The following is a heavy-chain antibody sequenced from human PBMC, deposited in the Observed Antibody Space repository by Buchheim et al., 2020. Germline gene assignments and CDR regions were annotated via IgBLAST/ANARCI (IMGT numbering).Heavy chain of an antibody. D-gene: IGHD3-16*01. CDR2: ISYDGSNK. CDR3: ARGLVYWYMITFGCDY. CDR1: GFTFSSYA. Sequence: QVQLVESGGGVVQPGRSLRLSCAASGFTFSSYAMHWVRQAPGKGLEWVAVISYDGSNKYYADSVKGRFTISSDNSKNTLYLQMNSLRAEDTAVYYCARGLVYWYMITFGCDYWGQGTL. V-gene: IGHV3-30-3*01. J-gene: IGHJ4*02.